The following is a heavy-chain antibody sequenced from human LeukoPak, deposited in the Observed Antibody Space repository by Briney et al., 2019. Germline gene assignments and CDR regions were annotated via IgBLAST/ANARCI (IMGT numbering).Heavy chain of an antibody. CDR2: ISAYNGNT. J-gene: IGHJ4*02. Sequence: GASVKVSCKASGYTFTSYGISWVRQAPGQGLEWMGWISAYNGNTNYAQKLQGRVTMTTDTSTSTAYMELRSLRSDDTAVYYCARWGWARIVGATGVGDYWGQGTLVTVSS. CDR3: ARWGWARIVGATGVGDY. V-gene: IGHV1-18*01. CDR1: GYTFTSYG. D-gene: IGHD1-26*01.